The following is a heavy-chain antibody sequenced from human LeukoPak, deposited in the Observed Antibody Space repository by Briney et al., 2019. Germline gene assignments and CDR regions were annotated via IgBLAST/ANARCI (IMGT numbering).Heavy chain of an antibody. D-gene: IGHD6-13*01. CDR3: ARMGPAAAGIVN. J-gene: IGHJ4*02. CDR2: IYYSGSA. CDR1: GGSISSYY. V-gene: IGHV4-59*08. Sequence: PSETLSLTCTVSGGSISSYYWNWIRQPPGKGLEWIGYIYYSGSADYNPSLKSRVTISVDTSKNQFSLNLSSVTAADTAVYFCARMGPAAAGIVNWGQGTLVSVSS.